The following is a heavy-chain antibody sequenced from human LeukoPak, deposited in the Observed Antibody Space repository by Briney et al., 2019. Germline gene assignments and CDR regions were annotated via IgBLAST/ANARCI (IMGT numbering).Heavy chain of an antibody. D-gene: IGHD2-8*01. CDR1: GFSLRTSRVG. J-gene: IGHJ3*01. CDR3: AHGVTGWKGYAEFDV. V-gene: IGHV2-5*02. CDR2: VRGDNDQ. Sequence: SGPTLVNPTQTLTLTCTFSGFSLRTSRVGVGWIRQSPGKALEWLAIVRGDNDQRYNPSVRSRLSISKDTSKTQVVLMMTNVDPEDTATYYCAHGVTGWKGYAEFDVWGQGTLVTVSS.